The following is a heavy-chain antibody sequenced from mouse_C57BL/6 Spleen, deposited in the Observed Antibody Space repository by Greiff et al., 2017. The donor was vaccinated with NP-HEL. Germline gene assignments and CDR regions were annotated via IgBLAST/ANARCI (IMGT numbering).Heavy chain of an antibody. CDR2: IYPSDSET. J-gene: IGHJ2*01. Sequence: VQLQQPGAELVRPGSSVKLSCKASGYTFTSYWMDWVKQRPGQGLEWIGNIYPSDSETHYNQKFKDKATLTVDKSSSTAYMQLSSLTSEDSAVYYCARSYYGSSYVYWGQGTTLTVSS. V-gene: IGHV1-61*01. CDR3: ARSYYGSSYVY. CDR1: GYTFTSYW. D-gene: IGHD1-1*01.